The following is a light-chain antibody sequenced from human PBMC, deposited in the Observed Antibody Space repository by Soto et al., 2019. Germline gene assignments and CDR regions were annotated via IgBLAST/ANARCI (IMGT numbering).Light chain of an antibody. CDR3: QQYYTTPWT. CDR2: WAS. V-gene: IGKV4-1*01. CDR1: QSVLYSSDNKNY. Sequence: DIVMTQFPDSLAVSLGERATINCKSSQSVLYSSDNKNYLAWYQQKPGQPPKLPTYWASTRESGVPDRFSGSGSGTDFTLTISSLQAEDVAVYYCQQYYTTPWTFGQGTKLEIK. J-gene: IGKJ1*01.